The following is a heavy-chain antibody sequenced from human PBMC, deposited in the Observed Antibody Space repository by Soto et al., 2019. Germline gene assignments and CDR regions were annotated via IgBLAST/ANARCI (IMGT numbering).Heavy chain of an antibody. CDR1: GSSFSSSGVG. D-gene: IGHD4-17*01. J-gene: IGHJ4*02. Sequence: SGPTLVNPTQTLTLTCTLSGSSFSSSGVGVGWIRQPPGKALEWLALIYWDDDKRYSPSLKNRLAISKDTSRNHVVLTITNVDPVDTATYFCAHAGDYDLFTFDHWGPGTMVTVSS. V-gene: IGHV2-5*02. CDR2: IYWDDDK. CDR3: AHAGDYDLFTFDH.